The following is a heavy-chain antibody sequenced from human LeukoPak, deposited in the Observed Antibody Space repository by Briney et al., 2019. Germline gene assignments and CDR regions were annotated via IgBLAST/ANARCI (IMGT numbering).Heavy chain of an antibody. Sequence: ASMKVSCKASGYTFTGYYMHWVRQAPGQGLEWMGWINPNSDGTKYAQKFQGRVTMTRDTSISTAYMELSRLRSDDTAVYYCARGPSVSVLPFFYYYMDVWGKGTTVTVSS. V-gene: IGHV1-2*02. CDR3: ARGPSVSVLPFFYYYMDV. D-gene: IGHD3-10*02. J-gene: IGHJ6*03. CDR2: INPNSDGT. CDR1: GYTFTGYY.